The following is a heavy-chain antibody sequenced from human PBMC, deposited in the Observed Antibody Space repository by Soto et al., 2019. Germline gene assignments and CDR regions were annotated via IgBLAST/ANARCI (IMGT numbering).Heavy chain of an antibody. CDR2: ISPYNGNT. J-gene: IGHJ3*02. V-gene: IGHV1-18*01. D-gene: IGHD3-3*01. CDR1: GYIFRSHG. Sequence: GASVKVSCKASGYIFRSHGVSWMRQAPGQGLEWMGWISPYNGNTNYAQNLQGRVTMTTDTSTSTAYMELRSLRSDDTAVYYCARSGGWPIFGVVTDPHAFDIWGQGTMVTVSS. CDR3: ARSGGWPIFGVVTDPHAFDI.